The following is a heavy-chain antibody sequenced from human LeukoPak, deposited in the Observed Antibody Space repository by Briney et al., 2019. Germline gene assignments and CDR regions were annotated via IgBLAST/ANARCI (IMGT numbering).Heavy chain of an antibody. J-gene: IGHJ4*02. D-gene: IGHD3-22*01. CDR1: GFTFSSYV. CDR3: AKGERSVSMIKLNY. CDR2: ISYDGSNK. V-gene: IGHV3-30*18. Sequence: GGSLRLSCAASGFTFSSYVMHWVRQAPGKGLEWVAVISYDGSNKYYVDSVKGRFTISRDTSKNTLYLQMNSLRAEDTAVYYCAKGERSVSMIKLNYWGPGTLVTVSS.